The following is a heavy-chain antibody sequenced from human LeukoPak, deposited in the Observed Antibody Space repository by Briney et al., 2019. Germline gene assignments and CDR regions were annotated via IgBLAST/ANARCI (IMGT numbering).Heavy chain of an antibody. J-gene: IGHJ6*03. Sequence: SETLSLXCTVSGGSISSYYWSWIRQPPGKGLEWIGYIYYSGSTNYNPSLKSRVTISVDTSKNQFSLKLSSVTAADTAVYYCARLINYYYYMDVWGKGTTVTVSS. D-gene: IGHD3-10*01. V-gene: IGHV4-59*01. CDR2: IYYSGST. CDR1: GGSISSYY. CDR3: ARLINYYYYMDV.